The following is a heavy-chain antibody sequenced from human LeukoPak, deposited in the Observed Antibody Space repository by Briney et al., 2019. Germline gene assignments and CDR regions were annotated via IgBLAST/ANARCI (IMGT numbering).Heavy chain of an antibody. Sequence: KPGGSLRLSCAASGFTFSGYYMSWIRQAPGKGLEWVSCIGGSSSGYTNYADSVKGRFTISRDNAKNSLYLQRDGLRVEDTAVYYCARDRGAVAATWFDYWGQGTLVTVSS. D-gene: IGHD6-19*01. CDR3: ARDRGAVAATWFDY. J-gene: IGHJ4*02. CDR1: GFTFSGYY. V-gene: IGHV3-11*05. CDR2: IGGSSSGYT.